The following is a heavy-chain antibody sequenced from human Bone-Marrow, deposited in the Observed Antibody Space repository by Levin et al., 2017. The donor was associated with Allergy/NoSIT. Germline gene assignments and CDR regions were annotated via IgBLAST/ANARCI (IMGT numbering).Heavy chain of an antibody. CDR3: ARDSFSTSSGLDYYYGMDV. V-gene: IGHV3-7*01. D-gene: IGHD2-2*01. J-gene: IGHJ6*02. CDR1: GFTLSQYW. Sequence: LSLTCVASGFTLSQYWMTWVRQAPGKGLEWVAKIKPDGSDKFYADSLKGRLTISRDNTRKSLSLQINNLRAADTAVYYCARDSFSTSSGLDYYYGMDVWGQGTTVTVSS. CDR2: IKPDGSDK.